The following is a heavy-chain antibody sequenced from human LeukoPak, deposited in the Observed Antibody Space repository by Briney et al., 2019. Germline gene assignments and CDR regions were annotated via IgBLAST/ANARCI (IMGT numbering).Heavy chain of an antibody. V-gene: IGHV3-15*01. D-gene: IGHD3-22*01. CDR3: ITFSMIVVVITD. Sequence: GGSLRLSCAASGFTFSNAWMSWVRQAPGKGLEWVGRIKSKTDGGTTDYAAPVKGRFTISRDDSKTTLYLQMNSLKTEDTAVYYCITFSMIVVVITDWGQGTLVTVSS. CDR1: GFTFSNAW. J-gene: IGHJ4*02. CDR2: IKSKTDGGTT.